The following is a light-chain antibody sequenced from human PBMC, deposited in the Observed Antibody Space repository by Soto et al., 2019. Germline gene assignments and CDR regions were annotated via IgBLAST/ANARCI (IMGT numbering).Light chain of an antibody. CDR2: EVS. CDR3: SSYAGSNNLV. CDR1: SRDVGGYNY. J-gene: IGLJ2*01. Sequence: QSVLTQPPSASGSPGQSVTISCTGTSRDVGGYNYVSWYQQHPGKAPNLMIYEVSQRPSGVPDRFSGSKSGNTASLTVSGLQAEDEADYYCSSYAGSNNLVFGGGTKVTV. V-gene: IGLV2-8*01.